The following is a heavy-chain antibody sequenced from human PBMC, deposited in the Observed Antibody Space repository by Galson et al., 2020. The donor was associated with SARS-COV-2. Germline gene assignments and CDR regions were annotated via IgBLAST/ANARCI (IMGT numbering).Heavy chain of an antibody. J-gene: IGHJ4*02. CDR1: GFTFDDYA. CDR2: ISWDGGST. CDR3: AKARLHDYSNHIDY. Sequence: GGSLRLSCAASGFTFDDYAMHWVRQAPGKGLEWVSLISWDGGSTYYADSVKGRFTISRDNSKNSLYLQMNSLRAEDTALYYCAKARLHDYSNHIDYWGQGTLVTVSS. D-gene: IGHD4-4*01. V-gene: IGHV3-43D*03.